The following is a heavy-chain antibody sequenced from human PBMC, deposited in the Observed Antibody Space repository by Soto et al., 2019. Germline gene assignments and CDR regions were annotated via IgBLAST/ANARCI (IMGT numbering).Heavy chain of an antibody. J-gene: IGHJ4*02. Sequence: QVQLVDSGGGVVQPGRSLRLSCSASGFIFSHYGMHWVRQAPGRGLEWVAVISHDEINKFYADSVKGRFTISRDNSKNRVYLQMDSLRTEDTAVYYCAKDQDTGSGFANWCQGTLVTVSS. D-gene: IGHD5-18*01. CDR2: ISHDEINK. CDR3: AKDQDTGSGFAN. V-gene: IGHV3-30*18. CDR1: GFIFSHYG.